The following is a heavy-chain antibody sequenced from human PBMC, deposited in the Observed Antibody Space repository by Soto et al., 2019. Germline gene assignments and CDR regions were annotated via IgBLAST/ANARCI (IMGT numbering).Heavy chain of an antibody. Sequence: GGSLRLSCAASGFNFRNYGMHWVRQAPGEGLVWVSRINSDGRSTRYADSVKGRFTISRDNAGNTLFLQMNSLRADDTAVYYCARVGVDTTVVDGGYYYYPLDVWGQGTTVTV. CDR2: INSDGRST. V-gene: IGHV3-74*01. D-gene: IGHD5-18*01. J-gene: IGHJ6*02. CDR1: GFNFRNYG. CDR3: ARVGVDTTVVDGGYYYYPLDV.